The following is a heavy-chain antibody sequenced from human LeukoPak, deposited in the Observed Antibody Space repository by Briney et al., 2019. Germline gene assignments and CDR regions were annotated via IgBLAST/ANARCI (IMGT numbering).Heavy chain of an antibody. D-gene: IGHD3-10*01. J-gene: IGHJ6*03. Sequence: GGSLRLSCAASGFTFSSYAMHWVRQAPGKGLGYVSAISSNGGSTYYANSVKGRFTISRDNSKNTLYLQMGSLRAEDMAVYYCARDPRYYGSGSYYMDVWGKGTTVTISS. CDR1: GFTFSSYA. V-gene: IGHV3-64*01. CDR2: ISSNGGST. CDR3: ARDPRYYGSGSYYMDV.